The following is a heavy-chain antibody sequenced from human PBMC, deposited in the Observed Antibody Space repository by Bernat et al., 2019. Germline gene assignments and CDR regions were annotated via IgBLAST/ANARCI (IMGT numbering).Heavy chain of an antibody. D-gene: IGHD3-16*01. V-gene: IGHV3-21*01. CDR3: ARGRDYVWGSYRTFDY. CDR2: ISSSSSYI. J-gene: IGHJ4*02. CDR1: GFTFSSYS. Sequence: EVQLVESGGGLVKPGGSLRLSGAASGFTFSSYSMNWVRQAPGKGLEWVSSISSSSSYIYYADSVKGRFTISRDNAKNSLYLQMNSLRAEDTAVYYCARGRDYVWGSYRTFDYWGQGTLVTVSS.